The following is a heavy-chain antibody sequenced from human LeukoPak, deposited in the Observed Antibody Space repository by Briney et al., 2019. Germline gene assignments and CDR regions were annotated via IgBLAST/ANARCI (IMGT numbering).Heavy chain of an antibody. CDR3: ARVLARYCSSTSCQYCYYMDV. V-gene: IGHV1-2*02. CDR1: GYAFTGYY. Sequence: ASVKVSCKASGYAFTGYYMHWVRQAPGQGLEWMGWINPNSGGTNYAQKFQGRVTMTRDTSISTAYMELSRLRSDDTAVYYCARVLARYCSSTSCQYCYYMDVWGKGTTVTVSS. D-gene: IGHD2-2*01. CDR2: INPNSGGT. J-gene: IGHJ6*03.